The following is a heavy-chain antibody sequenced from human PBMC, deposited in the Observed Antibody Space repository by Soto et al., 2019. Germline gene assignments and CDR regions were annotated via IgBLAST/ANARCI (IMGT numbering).Heavy chain of an antibody. Sequence: QVQLVQSGAEVKKPGASVKVSCKASGYTFTSYYMHWVRQAPGQGLEWMGIINPSGGSTSYAQKFQGRVTMTRDTSTSTVYMGLSSLRSEDTAVYYCASTGYSSGWSSACFDYWGQGTLVTVSS. J-gene: IGHJ4*02. CDR1: GYTFTSYY. CDR3: ASTGYSSGWSSACFDY. D-gene: IGHD6-19*01. CDR2: INPSGGST. V-gene: IGHV1-46*01.